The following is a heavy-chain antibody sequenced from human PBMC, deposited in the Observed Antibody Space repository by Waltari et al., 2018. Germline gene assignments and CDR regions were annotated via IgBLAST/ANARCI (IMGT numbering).Heavy chain of an antibody. V-gene: IGHV3-33*01. CDR1: GFNFNEHG. CDR3: TRVFPGIGIIGNFDQ. CDR2: IWSDGSKV. J-gene: IGHJ4*02. Sequence: VQSGGGVVQPGKSLRLSCVGAGFNFNEHGMPWVRQAPGKGLDGVAVIWSDGSKVHYADSVQGRFVISRDNSKKTLYLQMNSLRGEDTGLYYCTRVFPGIGIIGNFDQWGQGTQVTVSS.